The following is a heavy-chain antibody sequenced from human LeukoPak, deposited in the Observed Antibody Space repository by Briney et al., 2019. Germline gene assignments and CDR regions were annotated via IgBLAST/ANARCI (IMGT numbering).Heavy chain of an antibody. CDR1: GFSVGSNY. J-gene: IGHJ5*01. CDR3: ARESPTSGIDS. D-gene: IGHD2-15*01. V-gene: IGHV3-53*01. Sequence: GGSLRLSCSASGFSVGSNYMSWVRQAPGKGLEWVSVIYSNGKEYYAESAKGRFTISRDISKNSLDLQMNRLRGEDTAVYYCARESPTSGIDSWGQGTLVIVSS. CDR2: IYSNGKE.